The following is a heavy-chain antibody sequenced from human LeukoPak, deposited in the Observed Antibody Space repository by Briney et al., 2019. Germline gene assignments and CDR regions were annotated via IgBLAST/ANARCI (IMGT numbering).Heavy chain of an antibody. CDR2: IKQDGSEE. CDR1: GFTFSSYW. V-gene: IGHV3-7*03. D-gene: IGHD6-13*01. CDR3: AGISKAAAVFDY. J-gene: IGHJ4*02. Sequence: PGGSLRLSCAASGFTFSSYWMTWVRQAPGKGLEWVANIKQDGSEEYYVDSVKGRFTVSRDNAKNSLYLQMNSLRAEDTAVYYCAGISKAAAVFDYWGQGTLVTVSS.